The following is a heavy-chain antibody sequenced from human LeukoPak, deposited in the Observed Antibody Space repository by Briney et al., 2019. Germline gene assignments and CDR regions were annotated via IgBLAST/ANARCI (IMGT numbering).Heavy chain of an antibody. CDR1: GGSVSSGSYY. Sequence: SETLSLTCTVSGGSVSSGSYYWSWIRQPPGKGLEWIVYIDYSGSTNYNPSLKSRVTISVDTSKNQFSLKLSSVTAADTAVYYCARARVYSSTWSEFDYWGQGTLVTVSS. D-gene: IGHD6-13*01. V-gene: IGHV4-61*01. J-gene: IGHJ4*02. CDR3: ARARVYSSTWSEFDY. CDR2: IDYSGST.